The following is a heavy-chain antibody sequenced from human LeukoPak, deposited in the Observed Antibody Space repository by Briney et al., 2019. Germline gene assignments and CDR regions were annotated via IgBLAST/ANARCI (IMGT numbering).Heavy chain of an antibody. J-gene: IGHJ6*02. D-gene: IGHD2-15*01. CDR1: GFTFSSYS. Sequence: GGSLRLSCAASGFTFSSYSIHWVRQAPGKGLEWVSSISISSSYIYYADSVKGRFTISRDNAKNSLYLQMNSLRAEDTAVYYCARDRGLGYCSGDSCYEYYGMDVWGQGTTVTVSS. V-gene: IGHV3-21*01. CDR2: ISISSSYI. CDR3: ARDRGLGYCSGDSCYEYYGMDV.